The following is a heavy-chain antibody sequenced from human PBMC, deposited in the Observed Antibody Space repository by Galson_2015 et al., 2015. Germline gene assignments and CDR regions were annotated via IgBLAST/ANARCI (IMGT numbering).Heavy chain of an antibody. CDR2: IYTSGST. CDR3: ARDPRYYDFWSGIS. J-gene: IGHJ4*02. D-gene: IGHD3-3*01. CDR1: GGSISSGSYY. Sequence: LSLTCTVSGGSISSGSYYWSWIRPPAGQGLEWIGRIYTSGSTNYNPSLKSRVTISVDMSKNQFSLKLSSVTAADTAVYYCARDPRYYDFWSGISWGQGTLATVSS. V-gene: IGHV4-61*02.